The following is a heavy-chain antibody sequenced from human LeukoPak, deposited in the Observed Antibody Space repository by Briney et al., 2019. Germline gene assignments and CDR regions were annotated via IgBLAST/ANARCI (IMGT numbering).Heavy chain of an antibody. D-gene: IGHD3-10*01. CDR2: INHSGST. CDR3: ARGRGGGPLNY. J-gene: IGHJ4*02. Sequence: SETLSLTCAVYGGSFSGYYWSWIRQPPGKGREWIGEINHSGSTNYNPSLKSRITISVDTSKNQLSLKLSSVTAADTAVYYCARGRGGGPLNYWGQGTLVTVSS. V-gene: IGHV4-34*01. CDR1: GGSFSGYY.